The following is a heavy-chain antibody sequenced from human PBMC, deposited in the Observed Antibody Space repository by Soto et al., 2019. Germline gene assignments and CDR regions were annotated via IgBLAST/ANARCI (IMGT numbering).Heavy chain of an antibody. CDR1: GITFTTYG. Sequence: PVGSLRLSCAASGITFTTYGMHWVRQTPGKGLEWVAVVSYDGSHKYYADSVKGRFTISRDDSKNTLYLQMNSLRVEDTAVYYCAKEMYPRTVLDSSSPWGDYWGQGTLVTVSS. CDR2: VSYDGSHK. V-gene: IGHV3-30*18. CDR3: AKEMYPRTVLDSSSPWGDY. D-gene: IGHD6-6*01. J-gene: IGHJ4*02.